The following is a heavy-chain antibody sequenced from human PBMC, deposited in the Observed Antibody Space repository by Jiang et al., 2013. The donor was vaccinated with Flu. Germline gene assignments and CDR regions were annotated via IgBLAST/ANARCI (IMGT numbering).Heavy chain of an antibody. CDR3: ARESGSYSIVQAFDI. V-gene: IGHV4-39*02. J-gene: IGHJ3*02. CDR2: IYYSGST. CDR1: GGSISSSSYY. Sequence: GSGLVKPSETLSLTCTVSGGSISSSSYYWGWIRQPPGKGLEWIGSIYYSGSTYYNPSLKSRVTISVDTSKNQFSLKLSSVTAADTAVYYCARESGSYSIVQAFDIWGQGTMVTVSS. D-gene: IGHD1-26*01.